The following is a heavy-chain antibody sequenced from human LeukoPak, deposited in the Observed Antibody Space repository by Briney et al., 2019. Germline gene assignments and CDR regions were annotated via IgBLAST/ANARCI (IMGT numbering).Heavy chain of an antibody. J-gene: IGHJ4*02. V-gene: IGHV1-2*02. CDR2: INPNSGGT. Sequence: ASVKVSCKASGYTFTGYYMHWVRQAPGQGLEWMGWINPNSGGTNYAQKFQGRVTMTRDTSISTAYMELSRLRSDDTAVYYCARDHSAMAYFDYWGQGTLVTVSS. CDR3: ARDHSAMAYFDY. CDR1: GYTFTGYY. D-gene: IGHD5-18*01.